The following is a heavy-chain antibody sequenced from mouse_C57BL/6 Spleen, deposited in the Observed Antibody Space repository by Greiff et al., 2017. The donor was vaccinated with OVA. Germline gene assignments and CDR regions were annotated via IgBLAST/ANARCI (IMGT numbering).Heavy chain of an antibody. Sequence: VQLQQSGAVLVKPGASVKISCKASGYAFSSYWMNWVKQRPGKGLEWIGQIYPGDGDTNYNGKFKGKATLTADKSSSTAYMQLSSLTSEDSAVYFCARFPYGYDWAFDYWGQGTTLTVSS. CDR3: ARFPYGYDWAFDY. V-gene: IGHV1-80*01. J-gene: IGHJ2*01. CDR1: GYAFSSYW. D-gene: IGHD2-2*01. CDR2: IYPGDGDT.